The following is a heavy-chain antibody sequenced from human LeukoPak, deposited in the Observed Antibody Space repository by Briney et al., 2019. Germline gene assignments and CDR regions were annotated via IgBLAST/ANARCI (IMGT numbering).Heavy chain of an antibody. V-gene: IGHV3-64D*06. D-gene: IGHD5-18*01. CDR2: ISSNGGST. CDR3: VKKRGYSYGYNYFDY. J-gene: IGHJ4*02. CDR1: GFTFSSHA. Sequence: GGSLRLSCSASGFTFSSHAMHWVRQAPGKGLEYVSAISSNGGSTYYADSVKGRFTISRDNSKNTLYLQMSSLRAEDTAVYYCVKKRGYSYGYNYFDYWGQGTLVTVSS.